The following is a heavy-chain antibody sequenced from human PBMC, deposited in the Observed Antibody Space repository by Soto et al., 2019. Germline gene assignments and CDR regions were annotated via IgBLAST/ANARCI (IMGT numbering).Heavy chain of an antibody. D-gene: IGHD5-12*01. Sequence: PGGSLRLSCAASGFTFISYGMHWVRHAPGKGLEWVAVISYDGSNKYYADSVKGRFTISRDNSKNTLYLQMNSLRAEDTAVYYCAKEDNAWLRLFDYWGQGTLVTVSS. CDR3: AKEDNAWLRLFDY. V-gene: IGHV3-30*18. CDR1: GFTFISYG. J-gene: IGHJ4*02. CDR2: ISYDGSNK.